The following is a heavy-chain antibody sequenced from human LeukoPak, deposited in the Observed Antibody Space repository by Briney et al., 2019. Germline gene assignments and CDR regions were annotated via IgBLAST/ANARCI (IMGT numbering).Heavy chain of an antibody. V-gene: IGHV4-34*01. J-gene: IGHJ4*02. CDR2: ISHSGST. CDR1: GGSFSGYY. D-gene: IGHD3-10*01. Sequence: SETLSLTCAVYGGSFSGYYWSWIRQPPGKGLEWIGEISHSGSTNYNPSLKSRVTISVDTSKNQFSLKLSSVTAADTAVYYCASLAMVRGVKFDYWGQGTLVTVSS. CDR3: ASLAMVRGVKFDY.